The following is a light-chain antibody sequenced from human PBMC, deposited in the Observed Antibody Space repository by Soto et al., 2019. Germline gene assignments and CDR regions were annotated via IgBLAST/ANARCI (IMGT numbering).Light chain of an antibody. V-gene: IGLV2-11*01. Sequence: LTQPRSVSGSPGQSVTISCTGTSSDVGGYDFVSWYQQHPGKAPKLMISDVSKRPSGVPDRFSGSKSGNTASLTISGLQAEDEADYYCCSCAGDLALFGGGTKVTVL. CDR3: CSCAGDLAL. J-gene: IGLJ2*01. CDR2: DVS. CDR1: SSDVGGYDF.